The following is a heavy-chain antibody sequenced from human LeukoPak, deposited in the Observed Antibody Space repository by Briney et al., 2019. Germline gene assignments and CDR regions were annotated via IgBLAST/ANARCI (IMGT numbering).Heavy chain of an antibody. CDR1: GYTFTSYD. D-gene: IGHD6-19*01. J-gene: IGHJ5*02. CDR3: ATGRTPRDSSGWYGTPGNWFDP. CDR2: MNPNSGNT. Sequence: ASVKVSCKPSGYTFTSYDINWVRQAPGQGLEWMGWMNPNSGNTNSAQKFQSRVTMTRNTTISTRYIDLSSPRSEDTDVNYCATGRTPRDSSGWYGTPGNWFDPWGQGTLVTVSS. V-gene: IGHV1-8*01.